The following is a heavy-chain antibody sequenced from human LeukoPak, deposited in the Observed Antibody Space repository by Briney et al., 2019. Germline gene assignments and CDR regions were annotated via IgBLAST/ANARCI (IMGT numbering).Heavy chain of an antibody. J-gene: IGHJ4*02. CDR1: GGYISSYY. Sequence: SETLSLTCTVSGGYISSYYWSWIRQPPGEGLEWIGYVYYTGSTNYNPSLKSRVTISVDTSKNQFSLKLSSVTAADTAVYYCAREGILTGYYDYWGQGTLVTVSS. CDR3: AREGILTGYYDY. CDR2: VYYTGST. D-gene: IGHD3-9*01. V-gene: IGHV4-59*01.